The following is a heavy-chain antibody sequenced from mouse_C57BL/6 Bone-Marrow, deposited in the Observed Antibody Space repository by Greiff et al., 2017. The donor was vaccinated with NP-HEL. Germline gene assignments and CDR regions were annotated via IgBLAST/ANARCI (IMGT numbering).Heavy chain of an antibody. J-gene: IGHJ4*01. CDR1: GYSFTSYY. D-gene: IGHD2-1*01. CDR3: ARLVTPYYYAMDY. V-gene: IGHV1-66*01. CDR2: IYPGSGNT. Sequence: QVQLQQSGPELVKPGASVKISCKASGYSFTSYYIHWVKQRPGQGLEWIGWIYPGSGNTKYNEKFKGKATLTAATSSSTAYMQLSSLTSEDSAVYYYARLVTPYYYAMDYWGQGTSVTVSS.